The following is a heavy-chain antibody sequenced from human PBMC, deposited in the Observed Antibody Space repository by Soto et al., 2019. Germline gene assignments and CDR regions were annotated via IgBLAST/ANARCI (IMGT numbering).Heavy chain of an antibody. J-gene: IGHJ4*02. V-gene: IGHV4-31*03. Sequence: QVQLQESGPGLVKPSQTLSLTCTVSGGSISSGGYYWSWIRQHPGKGLEWIGYIYYSGSTYYNPSLKSRVTISVDTSKNQFSLELSSVTGADTAVYYCATLKGGYTREYFDYWGQGTLVTVSS. CDR2: IYYSGST. CDR3: ATLKGGYTREYFDY. D-gene: IGHD2-2*02. CDR1: GGSISSGGYY.